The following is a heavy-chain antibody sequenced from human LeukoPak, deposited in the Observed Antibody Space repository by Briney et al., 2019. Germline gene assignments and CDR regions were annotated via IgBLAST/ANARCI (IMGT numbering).Heavy chain of an antibody. V-gene: IGHV1-2*02. J-gene: IGHJ4*02. Sequence: GASVKVSHKASGYTFTGYYMHWVRQAPGQGLEWMGWINPNSGGTNYAQKFQGRVTMTRDTSISTAYMELSRLRSDDTAVYYCARDLFGYDFWSGYSGYFDYWGQGTLVTVSS. D-gene: IGHD3-3*01. CDR3: ARDLFGYDFWSGYSGYFDY. CDR2: INPNSGGT. CDR1: GYTFTGYY.